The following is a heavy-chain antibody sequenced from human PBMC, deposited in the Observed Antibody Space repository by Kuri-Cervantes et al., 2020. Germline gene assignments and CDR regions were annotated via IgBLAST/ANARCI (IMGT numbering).Heavy chain of an antibody. D-gene: IGHD1-26*01. V-gene: IGHV1-24*01. J-gene: IGHJ4*02. Sequence: ASVKVSCKVSGYTLTELSMHWVRQAPGKGLEWMGGFDPEDGETIYAQKFQGRVTMTEDTSTDTAHMELSSLRSEDTAVYYCATHSVGATTSWGYFDYWGQGTLVTVSS. CDR2: FDPEDGET. CDR1: GYTLTELS. CDR3: ATHSVGATTSWGYFDY.